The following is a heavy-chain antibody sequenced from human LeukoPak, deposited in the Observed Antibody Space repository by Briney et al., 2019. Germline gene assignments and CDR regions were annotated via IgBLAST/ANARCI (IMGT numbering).Heavy chain of an antibody. CDR1: GFTFSDAW. V-gene: IGHV3-15*01. J-gene: IGHJ3*02. CDR3: TTETQAGI. CDR2: IKSKTDGETT. Sequence: PGGSLRLSCAASGFTFSDAWMSWVRQAPGKELEWVGLIKSKTDGETTDYAAPVRGRFTISRDDSKNTLYLQMNSLKTEDTAVYYCTTETQAGIWGQGTMVTVSS.